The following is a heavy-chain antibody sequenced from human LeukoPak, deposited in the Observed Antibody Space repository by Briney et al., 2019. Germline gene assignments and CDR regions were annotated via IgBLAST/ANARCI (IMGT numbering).Heavy chain of an antibody. Sequence: PETLSLTCTVSGGSISSYYWSWIRQPPGKGLEWIGYIYNSGSTNYNPSLKSRVTISVDTSKNQFSLKLSSVTDADTAVYYCARDRYYYGSGSWGYYYYYGMDVWGQGTTLSVSS. CDR3: ARDRYYYGSGSWGYYYYYGMDV. J-gene: IGHJ6*02. CDR1: GGSISSYY. CDR2: IYNSGST. V-gene: IGHV4-59*01. D-gene: IGHD3-10*01.